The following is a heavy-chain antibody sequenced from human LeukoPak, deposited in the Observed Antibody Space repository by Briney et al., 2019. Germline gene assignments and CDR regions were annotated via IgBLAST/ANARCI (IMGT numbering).Heavy chain of an antibody. CDR3: AKPYYYDSSGYFAFDY. V-gene: IGHV4-34*01. CDR1: GXSFSGYY. CDR2: INHSGST. Sequence: SETLSLTCAVYGXSFSGYYWSWIRQPPGKGLEWIGEINHSGSTNYNPSLKSRVTISVDTSKNQFSLKLSSVTAADTAVYYCAKPYYYDSSGYFAFDYWGQGTLVTVSS. J-gene: IGHJ4*02. D-gene: IGHD3-22*01.